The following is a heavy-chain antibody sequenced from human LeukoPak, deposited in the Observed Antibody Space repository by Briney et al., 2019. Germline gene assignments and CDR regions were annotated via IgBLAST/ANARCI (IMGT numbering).Heavy chain of an antibody. CDR2: IYYSGST. D-gene: IGHD6-6*01. J-gene: IGHJ5*02. Sequence: SETLSLTCTVSGGSISSSSYYWGWIRQPPGKGLEWIGSIYYSGSTYYNPSLKSRVTISVDTSKNQFSLKLSSVTAADTAVYYCARVGSSSTNWFDPWGQGTLVTVSS. V-gene: IGHV4-39*01. CDR3: ARVGSSSTNWFDP. CDR1: GGSISSSSYY.